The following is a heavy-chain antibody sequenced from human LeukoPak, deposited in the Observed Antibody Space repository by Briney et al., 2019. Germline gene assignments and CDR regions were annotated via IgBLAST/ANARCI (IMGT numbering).Heavy chain of an antibody. D-gene: IGHD3-3*01. CDR2: INHSGST. Sequence: SETLSLTCAVYGGSFSGYYWSWIRQPPGKGLEWIGEINHSGSTNYNPSPKSRVTISVDTSKNQFSLKLSSVTAADTAVYYCARLCRKSVTKPSRGAFDIWGQGTMVTVSS. J-gene: IGHJ3*02. CDR3: ARLCRKSVTKPSRGAFDI. V-gene: IGHV4-34*01. CDR1: GGSFSGYY.